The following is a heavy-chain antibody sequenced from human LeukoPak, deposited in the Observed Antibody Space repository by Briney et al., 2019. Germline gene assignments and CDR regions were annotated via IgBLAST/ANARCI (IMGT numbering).Heavy chain of an antibody. CDR2: INSDGSSA. CDR3: AREGGYDPFEY. V-gene: IGHV3-74*01. J-gene: IGHJ4*02. Sequence: GGSLRLSCAASGCTFSYYWMHWVRQAPGQGLVWVSRINSDGSSASYADSVKGRFTISRDNAKNTLYLRMNSLSAEDTAVYYCAREGGYDPFEYWGQGTLVTVSS. CDR1: GCTFSYYW. D-gene: IGHD5-12*01.